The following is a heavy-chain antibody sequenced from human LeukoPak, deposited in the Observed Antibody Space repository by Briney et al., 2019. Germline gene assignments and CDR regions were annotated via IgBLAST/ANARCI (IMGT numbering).Heavy chain of an antibody. Sequence: SETLALTCAVYGGSFSGYYWSWIREPPGKGLGWIGEINDSGSTNDNPCLKSRVTRSVDTSKNQFSLKLSSVNAADTAVYYCARGNYDYLWGSYPFDYWGQGTLVTVSS. J-gene: IGHJ4*02. CDR2: INDSGST. V-gene: IGHV4-34*01. CDR1: GGSFSGYY. D-gene: IGHD3-16*01. CDR3: ARGNYDYLWGSYPFDY.